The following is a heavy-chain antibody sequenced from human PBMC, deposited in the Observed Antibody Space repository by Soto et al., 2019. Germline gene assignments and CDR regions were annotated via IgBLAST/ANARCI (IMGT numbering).Heavy chain of an antibody. CDR3: AAGGGLPRYY. V-gene: IGHV4-30-2*01. Sequence: QLQLQESGSGLVKPSQTLSLTCAVSGGSISSGGYSWSWIRQPPGKGLEWIGYIYLSGSTYYNPALTSRVTISVTRSKNQFSRKLSSVTAADTAVYYCAAGGGLPRYYWGQGTLVTVSS. CDR1: GGSISSGGYS. D-gene: IGHD5-12*01. J-gene: IGHJ4*02. CDR2: IYLSGST.